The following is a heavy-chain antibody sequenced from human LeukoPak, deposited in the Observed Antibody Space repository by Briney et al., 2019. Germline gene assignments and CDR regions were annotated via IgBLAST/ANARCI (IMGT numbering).Heavy chain of an antibody. CDR1: GGSISLYY. CDR3: AAALIVAGQTN. CDR2: IDHGGNT. V-gene: IGHV4-59*01. Sequence: TSETLSLTCTASGGSISLYYWTWIRQPPGKGLEWIGYIDHGGNTNSNPSLKSRVTMSIDTSKNQFSLKLSSLTAADTAVYYCAAALIVAGQTNWGQGTLVTVSS. J-gene: IGHJ4*02. D-gene: IGHD5-12*01.